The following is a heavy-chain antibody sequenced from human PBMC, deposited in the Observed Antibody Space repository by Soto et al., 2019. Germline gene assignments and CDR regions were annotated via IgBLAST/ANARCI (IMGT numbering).Heavy chain of an antibody. CDR2: VSSSDDYI. D-gene: IGHD4-17*01. CDR1: GFTFTSYT. CDR3: ARDLTTVTYERDS. Sequence: EVQLVESGGGLVKPGGSLRLSCAASGFTFTSYTMNWVRQAPGKGLEWVSCVSSSDDYINYADSVKGRFTISRDNAKNSLYLQMNSLRAEDTAVYYCARDLTTVTYERDSWGQGTLVTVSS. J-gene: IGHJ4*02. V-gene: IGHV3-21*01.